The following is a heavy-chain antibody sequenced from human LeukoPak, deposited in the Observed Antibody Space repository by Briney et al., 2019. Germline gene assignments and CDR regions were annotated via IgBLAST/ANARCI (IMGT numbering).Heavy chain of an antibody. CDR2: INSDGSST. D-gene: IGHD6-13*01. V-gene: IGHV3-74*01. Sequence: GGSLRLSCAASGFTFSSYWMHWVRQAPGKGLVWVPRINSDGSSTSYADSVKGRFTISRDNAKNTLYLQMNSLRAEDTAVYYCARDRSSSWSAEFDYWGQGTLVTVSS. J-gene: IGHJ4*02. CDR1: GFTFSSYW. CDR3: ARDRSSSWSAEFDY.